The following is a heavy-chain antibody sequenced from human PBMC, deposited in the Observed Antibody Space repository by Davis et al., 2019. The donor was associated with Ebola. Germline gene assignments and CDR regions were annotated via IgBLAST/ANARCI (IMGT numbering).Heavy chain of an antibody. CDR2: INHSGST. V-gene: IGHV4-34*01. D-gene: IGHD1-20*01. CDR3: ARDPITGTTGYYYYYGMDV. CDR1: GGSFSGYY. Sequence: SETLPLTCDVYGGSFSGYYWSWIRQPPGKGLEWIGEINHSGSTNYNPSLKSRVTISVDTSKNQFSLKLSSVTAADTAVYYCARDPITGTTGYYYYYGMDVWGQGTTVTVSS. J-gene: IGHJ6*02.